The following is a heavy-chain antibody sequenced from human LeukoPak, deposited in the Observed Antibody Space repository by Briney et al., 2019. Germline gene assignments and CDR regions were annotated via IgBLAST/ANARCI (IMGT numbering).Heavy chain of an antibody. CDR1: GYTLTELS. D-gene: IGHD2-2*01. CDR2: FDPEDGET. CDR3: ATTRDCSSTSCYPTNWFDP. V-gene: IGHV1-24*01. Sequence: ASVKVSCKVSGYTLTELSMHWVRQAPGKGLEWMGGFDPEDGETIYAQKFQGRVTMTEDTSTDTAYMELSSLRSEDTAVYYCATTRDCSSTSCYPTNWFDPWGQGTLVTASS. J-gene: IGHJ5*02.